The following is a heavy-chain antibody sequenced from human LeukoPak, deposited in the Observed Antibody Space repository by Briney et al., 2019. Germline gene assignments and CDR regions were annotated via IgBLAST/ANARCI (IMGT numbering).Heavy chain of an antibody. CDR2: INPSGGST. D-gene: IGHD3-22*01. CDR3: ARSYSSGYLY. V-gene: IGHV1-46*01. Sequence: ASVKVSCKASGYTFTGYYMHWVRQAPGQGLEWMGIINPSGGSTSYAQKFQGRVTMTRDTSTSTVYMELSGLRSEDTAVYYCARSYSSGYLYWGQGTLVTVSS. CDR1: GYTFTGYY. J-gene: IGHJ4*02.